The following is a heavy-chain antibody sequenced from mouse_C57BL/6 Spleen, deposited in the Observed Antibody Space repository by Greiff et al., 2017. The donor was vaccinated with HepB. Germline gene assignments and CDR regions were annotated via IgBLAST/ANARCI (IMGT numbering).Heavy chain of an antibody. CDR2: INYDGSST. Sequence: EVMLVESEGGLVQPGSSMKLSCTASGFTFSDYYMAWVRQVPEKGLEWVANINYDGSSTYYLDSLKSRFIISRDNAKNILYLQMSSLKSEDTATYYCASYDYDVGYFDYWGQGTTLTVSS. CDR3: ASYDYDVGYFDY. J-gene: IGHJ2*01. V-gene: IGHV5-16*01. D-gene: IGHD2-4*01. CDR1: GFTFSDYY.